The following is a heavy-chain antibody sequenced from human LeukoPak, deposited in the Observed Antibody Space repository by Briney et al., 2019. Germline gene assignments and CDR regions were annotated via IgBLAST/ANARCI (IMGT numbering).Heavy chain of an antibody. V-gene: IGHV3-30*03. CDR1: GFTFSSYG. CDR2: ISYDGSNK. CDR3: ARTTSMSYVGDAFDI. Sequence: GGSLRLSCAASGFTFSSYGMHWVRQAPGKGLEWVAVISYDGSNKYYADSVKGRFTISRDNSKNTLYLQMNSLRAEDTAVYYCARTTSMSYVGDAFDIWGQGTMITVSS. J-gene: IGHJ3*02. D-gene: IGHD1-26*01.